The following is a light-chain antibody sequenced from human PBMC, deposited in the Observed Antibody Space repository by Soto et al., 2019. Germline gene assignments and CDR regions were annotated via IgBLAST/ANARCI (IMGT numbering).Light chain of an antibody. CDR3: QQYGGSPRT. V-gene: IGKV3-20*01. Sequence: EIVLTQSPGTLSLSPGETATLSCRASQGIGDTLAWYQHKPGQTPRLLIYDTSTRATGVPTRFSGSRSGAEFTLTINSLQSEDFAVYYCQQYGGSPRTFGQGTKVDIK. J-gene: IGKJ1*01. CDR1: QGIGDT. CDR2: DTS.